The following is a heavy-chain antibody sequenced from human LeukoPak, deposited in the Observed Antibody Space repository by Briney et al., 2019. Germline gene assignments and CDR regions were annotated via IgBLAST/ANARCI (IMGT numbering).Heavy chain of an antibody. D-gene: IGHD3-3*01. CDR1: GGSISSSSYY. V-gene: IGHV4-39*02. CDR3: ARDGGQFGVVILDY. J-gene: IGHJ4*02. Sequence: PSETLSLTCTLSGGSISSSSYYWGWIRQPPGKGLEWIGSIYYSGSTYYNPSLKSRVTISVDTSKNQFSLKLSSVTAADTAVYYCARDGGQFGVVILDYWGQGTLVTVSS. CDR2: IYYSGST.